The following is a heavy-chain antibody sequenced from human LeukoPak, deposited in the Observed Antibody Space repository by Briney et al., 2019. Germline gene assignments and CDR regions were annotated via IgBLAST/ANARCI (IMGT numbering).Heavy chain of an antibody. D-gene: IGHD2-2*01. Sequence: GGSLRLSCAASGFTFSSYAMSWVRQAPGKGLEWVSAISGSGGSTYYADSVMGRFTISRDNSKNTLYLQMNSLRAEDTAVYYCARSSTSCFDYWGQGTLVTVSS. V-gene: IGHV3-23*01. CDR3: ARSSTSCFDY. CDR2: ISGSGGST. J-gene: IGHJ4*02. CDR1: GFTFSSYA.